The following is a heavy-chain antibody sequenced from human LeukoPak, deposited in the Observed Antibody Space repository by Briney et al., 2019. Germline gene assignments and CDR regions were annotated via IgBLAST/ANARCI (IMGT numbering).Heavy chain of an antibody. J-gene: IGHJ4*02. V-gene: IGHV1-2*02. D-gene: IGHD6-19*01. Sequence: GASVKVSCKASGYTFTGYYMHWVRQAPGQGLEWMGWINPNSGGTNYAQKFQGRVTMTRDTSISTAYMELSRLRSDDTAVYYCARDFHSGIAVAGEFDYWGQGTLVTVSS. CDR3: ARDFHSGIAVAGEFDY. CDR2: INPNSGGT. CDR1: GYTFTGYY.